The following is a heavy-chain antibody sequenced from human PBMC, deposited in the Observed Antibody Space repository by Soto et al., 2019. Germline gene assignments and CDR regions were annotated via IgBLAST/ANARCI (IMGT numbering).Heavy chain of an antibody. J-gene: IGHJ4*02. D-gene: IGHD2-15*01. Sequence: QLQLQESGPGLVKPSETLSITCTVSGGSISSSSYYWGWIRQPPGKGLEWIGSIYYSGSTYYNPSLKSRVTISVDTSKNQFSLKLSSMTAADTAVYYCARHTPAISISDHWGQGTLVTVSS. CDR1: GGSISSSSYY. V-gene: IGHV4-39*01. CDR2: IYYSGST. CDR3: ARHTPAISISDH.